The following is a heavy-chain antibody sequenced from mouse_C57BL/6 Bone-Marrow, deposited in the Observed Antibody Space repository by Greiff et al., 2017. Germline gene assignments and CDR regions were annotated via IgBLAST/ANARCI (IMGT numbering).Heavy chain of an antibody. CDR3: TTDWDY. D-gene: IGHD4-1*01. J-gene: IGHJ2*01. Sequence: VQLKESGAELVRPGASVKLSCTASGFNIKDDYMHWVKQRPEQGLEWVGWIDPENGDTEYASKFQGKATITADTSSSTAYLQLSSLTSDDTAVYYCTTDWDYWGQGTTLTVSS. CDR1: GFNIKDDY. CDR2: IDPENGDT. V-gene: IGHV14-4*01.